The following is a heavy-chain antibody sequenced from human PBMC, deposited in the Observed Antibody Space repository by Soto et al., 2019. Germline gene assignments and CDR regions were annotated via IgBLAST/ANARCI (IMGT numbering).Heavy chain of an antibody. CDR1: GFSFSNYE. CDR3: ARDPAIYSGKFDYGLDV. J-gene: IGHJ6*02. CDR2: IGTRGRTI. Sequence: PGWALRLSCAASGFSFSNYEMNWVRQAPGKGLEWVSYIGTRGRTIYYADSVKGRFTISRDNAKNSLYLQMNSLRAEDTAVYYCARDPAIYSGKFDYGLDVWGQGTTVTASS. D-gene: IGHD4-4*01. V-gene: IGHV3-48*03.